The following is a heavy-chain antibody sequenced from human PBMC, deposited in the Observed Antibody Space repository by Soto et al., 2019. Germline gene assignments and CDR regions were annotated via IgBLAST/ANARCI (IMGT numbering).Heavy chain of an antibody. Sequence: GGSLRLSCAASGFTLSSFFMHWVRQGPGKGLVWVSRINNDGSRTTYADSVKGRFTISRDNAKNTVHLQMNSLRAEDTAVYFCVRDQDSRGYSVFNHWGQGTQVTVSS. CDR1: GFTLSSFF. CDR2: INNDGSRT. CDR3: VRDQDSRGYSVFNH. J-gene: IGHJ4*02. D-gene: IGHD3-22*01. V-gene: IGHV3-74*01.